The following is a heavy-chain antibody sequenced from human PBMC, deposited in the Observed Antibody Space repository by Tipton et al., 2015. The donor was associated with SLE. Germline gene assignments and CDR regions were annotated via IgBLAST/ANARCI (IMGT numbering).Heavy chain of an antibody. V-gene: IGHV4-38-2*02. J-gene: IGHJ5*02. CDR2: INHSGST. CDR1: GYAIRDGFY. D-gene: IGHD6-13*01. CDR3: AREVAAGAWFDP. Sequence: TLSLTCAVSGYAIRDGFYWGWIRQSPGKGLEWIGEINHSGSTSYNPSLKSRVTISIDTSRNQFSLKLNSVTAADTAIYYCAREVAAGAWFDPWGQGTLVTVSS.